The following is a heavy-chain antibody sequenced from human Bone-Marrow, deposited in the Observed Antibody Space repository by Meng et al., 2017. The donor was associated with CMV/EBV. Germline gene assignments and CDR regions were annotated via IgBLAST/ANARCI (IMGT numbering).Heavy chain of an antibody. J-gene: IGHJ4*02. D-gene: IGHD3-22*01. CDR1: GGSIRSYY. V-gene: IGHV4-59*05. CDR2: IYYSGST. Sequence: SETLSLTCTVSGGSIRSYYWSWIRQPPGKGLEWIGSIYYSGSTYYNPSLKSRVTISVDTSKNQFSLKLSSVTAADTAVYYCARITGIYDSSGYYGYYFDYWGQGTLVTVSS. CDR3: ARITGIYDSSGYYGYYFDY.